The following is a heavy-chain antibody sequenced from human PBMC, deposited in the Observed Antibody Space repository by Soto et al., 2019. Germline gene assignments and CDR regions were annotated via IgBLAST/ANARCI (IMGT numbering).Heavy chain of an antibody. CDR2: IYYSGST. CDR1: GGSISISSYY. CDR3: ARPESYDILTGAFDY. D-gene: IGHD3-9*01. Sequence: SETLSLTCTVSGGSISISSYYWGCVRQPPGKGLEWIGSIYYSGSTYYNPSLKSRVTISVDTSKNQFSLKLSSVTAADTAVYYCARPESYDILTGAFDYWGQGTLVTVSS. J-gene: IGHJ4*02. V-gene: IGHV4-39*01.